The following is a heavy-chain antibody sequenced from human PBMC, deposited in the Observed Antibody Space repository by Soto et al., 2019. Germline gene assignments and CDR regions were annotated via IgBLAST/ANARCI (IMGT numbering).Heavy chain of an antibody. CDR2: INAGNGNT. J-gene: IGHJ4*02. CDR1: GYTFTSYA. CDR3: AREEDDCSSTSCHYYFDY. Sequence: QVQLVQSGAEVKKPGASVKVSCKASGYTFTSYAMHWVRQAPGQRLEWMGWINAGNGNTKYSQKFQGRVTITRDTSASTAYMELSSLRSEDTAVYYCAREEDDCSSTSCHYYFDYGGQGTLVTVSS. D-gene: IGHD2-2*01. V-gene: IGHV1-3*01.